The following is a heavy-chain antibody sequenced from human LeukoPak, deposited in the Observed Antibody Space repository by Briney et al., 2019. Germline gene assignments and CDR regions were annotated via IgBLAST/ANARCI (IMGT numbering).Heavy chain of an antibody. J-gene: IGHJ4*02. CDR2: IYYSGST. CDR3: ARLRGNYYPDY. Sequence: SETLSLTCTVSGGSISGYYWSWIRQPPGKGLEWIGYIYYSGSTNYNPSLKSRITISVDTSKNQFSLRLSSVTAADTAVYYCARLRGNYYPDYWGQGTLVTVSS. V-gene: IGHV4-59*01. CDR1: GGSISGYY. D-gene: IGHD4-23*01.